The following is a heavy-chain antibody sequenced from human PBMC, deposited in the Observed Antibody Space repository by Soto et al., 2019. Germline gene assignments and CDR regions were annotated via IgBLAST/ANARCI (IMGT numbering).Heavy chain of an antibody. CDR3: VKDESINWYSGHFRH. CDR2: INWNSGSI. V-gene: IGHV3-9*01. D-gene: IGHD6-13*01. CDR1: GFTFDDYA. Sequence: GGSLRLSCAASGFTFDDYAMHWVRQVPGKGLEWVSGINWNSGSIGYGDSVKGRFAISRDNAKNSLHLQMNSLSAEDTAFYYCVKDESINWYSGHFRHWGQGALVTVSS. J-gene: IGHJ1*01.